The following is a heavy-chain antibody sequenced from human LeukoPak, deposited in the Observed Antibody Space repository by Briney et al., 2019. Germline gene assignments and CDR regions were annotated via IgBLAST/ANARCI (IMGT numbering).Heavy chain of an antibody. V-gene: IGHV4-59*04. CDR1: GGSISSYY. Sequence: PSETLSLTCTVSGGSISSYYWSWIRQPPGKGLEWIGYIYYSGSTYYNPSLKSRVTISLDTSKNQFSLWLSSVTAADTAVYYCASFYYESSGNYYVPFDYWGQGTLVTVSS. J-gene: IGHJ4*02. CDR2: IYYSGST. CDR3: ASFYYESSGNYYVPFDY. D-gene: IGHD3-22*01.